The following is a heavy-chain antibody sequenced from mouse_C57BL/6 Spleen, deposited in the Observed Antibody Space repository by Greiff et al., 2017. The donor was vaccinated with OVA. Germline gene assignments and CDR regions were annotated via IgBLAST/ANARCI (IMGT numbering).Heavy chain of an antibody. CDR1: GFNIKDDY. V-gene: IGHV14-4*01. CDR3: TTSHYYGSSYGAY. J-gene: IGHJ3*01. CDR2: IDPENGDT. D-gene: IGHD1-1*01. Sequence: EVMLVESGAELVRPGASVKLSCTASGFNIKDDYMHWVKQRPEQGLEWIGWIDPENGDTEYASKFQGKATITADTSSNTAYLQLSSLTSEDTAVYYGTTSHYYGSSYGAYWGQGTLVTVSA.